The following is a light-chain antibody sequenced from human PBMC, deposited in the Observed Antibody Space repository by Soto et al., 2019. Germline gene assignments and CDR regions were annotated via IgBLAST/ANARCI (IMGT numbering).Light chain of an antibody. J-gene: IGKJ5*01. Sequence: EIVLTQSPSTLSLSPGERATLCCRASQSVTRTYLAWYQQTPGQAPRLLIYGTSNRATGVPDRFSGSGSGTDFTLTISGLAPEDFAVYYCQQYDRSPFTFGQGTRLEIK. CDR2: GTS. V-gene: IGKV3-20*01. CDR1: QSVTRTY. CDR3: QQYDRSPFT.